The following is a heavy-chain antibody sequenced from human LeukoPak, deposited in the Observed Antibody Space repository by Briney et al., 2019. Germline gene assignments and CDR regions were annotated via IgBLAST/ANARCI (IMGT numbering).Heavy chain of an antibody. CDR3: ARLPYYYDSSGYYYYYYGMDV. J-gene: IGHJ6*02. CDR2: IHPGDPDT. V-gene: IGHV5-51*01. CDR1: GYSFTSYW. D-gene: IGHD3-22*01. Sequence: GESLKISCKGSGYSFTSYWIGWVRQMPGKGLEWMGIIHPGDPDTRYSPSFQGQVTISADKSISTAYLQWSSLKASDTAMYYCARLPYYYDSSGYYYYYYGMDVWGQGTTVTVSS.